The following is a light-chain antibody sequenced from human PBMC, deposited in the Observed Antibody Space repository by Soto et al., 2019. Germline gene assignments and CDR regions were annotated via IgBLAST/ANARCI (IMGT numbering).Light chain of an antibody. CDR1: RSNIGSNA. J-gene: IGLJ3*02. CDR2: ANN. Sequence: QLVLTQPPSASGTPGQRVTISCSGSRSNIGSNAVNWYQQLPGTAPKLLIYANNERPSGVPDRFSGSKSGTSASLAISGLQSEDEAHYYCASWDDSLSVVFGGGTQLTVL. V-gene: IGLV1-44*01. CDR3: ASWDDSLSVV.